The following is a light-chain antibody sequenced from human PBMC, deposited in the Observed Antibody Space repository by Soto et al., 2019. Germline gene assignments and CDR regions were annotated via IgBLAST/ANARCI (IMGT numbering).Light chain of an antibody. CDR3: QQYYSSLSWT. CDR2: WAS. CDR1: QSVLYSSNNKNY. V-gene: IGKV4-1*01. J-gene: IGKJ1*01. Sequence: DIVMTQSPDSLAVSLGERATINCKSSQSVLYSSNNKNYLAWYQQKPGQPPKLLMYWASTRESGVPDRFSVSGSGTDFTSTISSLQAEDVAVYYCQQYYSSLSWTFGEGPKVEIK.